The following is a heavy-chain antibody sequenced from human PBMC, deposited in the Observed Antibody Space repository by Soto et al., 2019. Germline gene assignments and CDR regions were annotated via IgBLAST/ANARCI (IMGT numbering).Heavy chain of an antibody. D-gene: IGHD3-10*01. CDR3: ATDPREPHYYGSGVMDV. V-gene: IGHV1-24*01. J-gene: IGHJ6*02. CDR1: GYTLTELS. CDR2: FDPEDGET. Sequence: ASVKVSCKXSGYTLTELSMHWVRQAPGKGLEWMGGFDPEDGETIYAQKFQGRVTMTEDTSTDTAYMELSSLRSEDTAVYYCATDPREPHYYGSGVMDVWGQGTTVTVSS.